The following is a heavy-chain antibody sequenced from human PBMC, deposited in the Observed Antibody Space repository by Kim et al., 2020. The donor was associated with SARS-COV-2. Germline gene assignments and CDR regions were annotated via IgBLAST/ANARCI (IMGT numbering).Heavy chain of an antibody. CDR3: ARGGYDFWSGPLY. Sequence: GGSLRLSCAASGFTFSSYAMHWVRQAPGKGLEWVAVISYDGSNKYYADSVKGRFTISRDNSKNTLYLQMNSLRAEDTAVYYCARGGYDFWSGPLYWGQGT. V-gene: IGHV3-30-3*01. D-gene: IGHD3-3*01. CDR2: ISYDGSNK. J-gene: IGHJ4*02. CDR1: GFTFSSYA.